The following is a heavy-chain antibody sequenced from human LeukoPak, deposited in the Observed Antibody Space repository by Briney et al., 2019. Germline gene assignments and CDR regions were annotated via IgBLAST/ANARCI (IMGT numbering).Heavy chain of an antibody. Sequence: GGSLRLSCAASGFTVSSNYMSWVRQAPGKGLEWVSVIYSGGSTYYADSVKGRFTISRDNSKNTLYLQMNSLRAEDTAVYYCARDISRGTTREYYFDYWGQGTLVTVSS. V-gene: IGHV3-66*01. CDR2: IYSGGST. CDR1: GFTVSSNY. CDR3: ARDISRGTTREYYFDY. D-gene: IGHD4-17*01. J-gene: IGHJ4*02.